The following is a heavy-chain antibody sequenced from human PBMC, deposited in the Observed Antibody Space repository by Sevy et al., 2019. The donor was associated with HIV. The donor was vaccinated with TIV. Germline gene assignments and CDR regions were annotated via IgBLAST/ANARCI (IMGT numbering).Heavy chain of an antibody. CDR3: TRELWFGELAGYFDY. J-gene: IGHJ4*02. V-gene: IGHV3-49*03. CDR2: SRSNAYGGTT. D-gene: IGHD3-10*01. CDR1: GFMFDDYG. Sequence: GGSLRLSCTASGFMFDDYGVTWFRQAPGKGLEWVGFSRSNAYGGTTEYAASVKGRFTISRDDSKTIAYLQMNSLKTEDTAVYYCTRELWFGELAGYFDYWGQGTLVTVSS.